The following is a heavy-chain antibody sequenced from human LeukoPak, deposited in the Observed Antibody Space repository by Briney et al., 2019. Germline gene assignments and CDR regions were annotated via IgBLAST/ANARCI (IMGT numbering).Heavy chain of an antibody. J-gene: IGHJ4*02. CDR1: GFSVSNYY. CDR3: ARGRMQYSGYDCCPIES. Sequence: PGGSLRLSCAASGFSVSNYYVTWVRQAPGKGLEWVSFVHNDGTTYYADSVKGRFTISRDNSKNTLYLQVNSLRVEDTAVYFCARGRMQYSGYDCCPIESWGRGTLVTVTS. CDR2: VHNDGTT. D-gene: IGHD5-12*01. V-gene: IGHV3-66*01.